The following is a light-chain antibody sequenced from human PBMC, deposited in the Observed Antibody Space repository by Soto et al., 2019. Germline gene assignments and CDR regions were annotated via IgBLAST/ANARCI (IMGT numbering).Light chain of an antibody. CDR2: RAS. CDR3: HQYNNWPPWT. CDR1: QSLGDN. J-gene: IGKJ1*01. V-gene: IGKV3-15*01. Sequence: VRRHSPATMAVSPGDTASLSCRASQSLGDNLAWYQQKPGQAPRLLIFRASSRAKGVPARFSASGSGTEFTLTISGLQSEDFAVDYCHQYNNWPPWTFGPGTKVDMK.